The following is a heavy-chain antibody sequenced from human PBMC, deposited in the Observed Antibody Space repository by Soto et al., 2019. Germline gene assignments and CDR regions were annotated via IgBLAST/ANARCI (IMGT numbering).Heavy chain of an antibody. J-gene: IGHJ4*02. V-gene: IGHV3-21*01. CDR3: ARIVVGYFDY. CDR1: GFTFSKFA. CDR2: ISSSSSYI. Sequence: PGGSLRLSCAASGFTFSKFAMNWVRQAPGKGLEWVSSISSSSSYIYYADSVKGRFTISRDNAKNSLYLQMNSLRAEDTAVYYCARIVVGYFDYWGQGTLVTVSS. D-gene: IGHD3-22*01.